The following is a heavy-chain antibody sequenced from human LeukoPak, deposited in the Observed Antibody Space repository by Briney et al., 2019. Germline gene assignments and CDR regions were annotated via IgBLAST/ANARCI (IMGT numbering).Heavy chain of an antibody. J-gene: IGHJ4*02. CDR2: ISYDGSNK. CDR3: ARDGRLDTAMVTDY. Sequence: PGRSLRLSCVASGFTFSSYAMHWVRQAPGKGLEWVAVISYDGSNKYYADSVKGRFTISRDNSKNTLYLQMNSLRAEDTAVYYCARDGRLDTAMVTDYWGQGTLVTVSS. V-gene: IGHV3-30-3*01. CDR1: GFTFSSYA. D-gene: IGHD5-18*01.